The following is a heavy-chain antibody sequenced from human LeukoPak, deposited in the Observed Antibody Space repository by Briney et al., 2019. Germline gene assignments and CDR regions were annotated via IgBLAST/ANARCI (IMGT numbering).Heavy chain of an antibody. V-gene: IGHV1-2*02. CDR1: GYTFSDYS. CDR2: ISPDSGAA. D-gene: IGHD3-3*01. Sequence: ASVKVSCKASGYTFSDYSIHWVRRAPGQGIQWLGWISPDSGAAKYGQQFQGRVTMTRDRSMNTAYLELTNLRSDDTAVYYCARVMMEKEYSLWSAYYGMVRRDISYSGMDVWGQGTTVTVSS. J-gene: IGHJ6*02. CDR3: ARVMMEKEYSLWSAYYGMVRRDISYSGMDV.